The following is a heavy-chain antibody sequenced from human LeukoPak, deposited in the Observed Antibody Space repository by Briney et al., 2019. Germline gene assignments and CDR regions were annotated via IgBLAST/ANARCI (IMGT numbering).Heavy chain of an antibody. J-gene: IGHJ3*02. D-gene: IGHD3-3*01. Sequence: GRSLRLSCAASGFTFDDYAMHWVRHAPGKGLEWVSGISWNSGSIGYADSVKGRFTISRDNAKNSLYLQMNSLRAEDTALYYCAKDRYDFWSGYPDAFDIWGQGTMVTVSS. V-gene: IGHV3-9*01. CDR3: AKDRYDFWSGYPDAFDI. CDR1: GFTFDDYA. CDR2: ISWNSGSI.